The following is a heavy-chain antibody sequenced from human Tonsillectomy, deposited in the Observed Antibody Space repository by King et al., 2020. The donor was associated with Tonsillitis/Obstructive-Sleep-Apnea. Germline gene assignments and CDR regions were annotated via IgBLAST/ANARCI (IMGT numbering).Heavy chain of an antibody. V-gene: IGHV3-30*04. J-gene: IGHJ5*02. D-gene: IGHD2-2*02. CDR3: ARDQVPAAIGGGFDP. CDR2: ISYDGSNK. CDR1: GFTFSSYA. Sequence: QLVQSGGGVVQPGRSPRLSCAASGFTFSSYAMHWVRQAPGKGLEWVAVISYDGSNKYYADSVKGRFTISRDNSKNTLYLQMNSLRAEDTAVYYCARDQVPAAIGGGFDPWGQGTLVTVSS.